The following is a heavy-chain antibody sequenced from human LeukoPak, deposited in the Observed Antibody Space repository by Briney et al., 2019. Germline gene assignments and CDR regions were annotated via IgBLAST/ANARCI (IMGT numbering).Heavy chain of an antibody. CDR3: TRVVVGATYYYYMDV. V-gene: IGHV3-49*04. D-gene: IGHD1-26*01. J-gene: IGHJ6*03. CDR2: IRSKAYGGTT. CDR1: GFTFGDYA. Sequence: GGSLRLSCTASGFTFGDYAMSWVRQAPGKGLEWVGFIRSKAYGGTTEYAASVKGRFTISRDDSKSIAYLQMNSLKTEDTAVYYCTRVVVGATYYYYMDVWGKGTTVTISS.